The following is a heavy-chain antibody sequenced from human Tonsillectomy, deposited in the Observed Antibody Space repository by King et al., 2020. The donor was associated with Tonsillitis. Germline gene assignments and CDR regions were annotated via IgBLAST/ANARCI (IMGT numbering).Heavy chain of an antibody. V-gene: IGHV4-30-4*01. CDR1: GGSISSGDYY. CDR2: IYYSGSP. CDR3: ASNGGNRNWFDP. J-gene: IGHJ5*02. Sequence: HVQLQESGPGLVKPSQTLSLTCTASGGSISSGDYYWSWIRQPPGKGLEWIGYIYYSGSPYYNPSLKSRVTISVDTSKNQFSLKLSSVTAADTAVYYCASNGGNRNWFDPWGQGTLVTVSS. D-gene: IGHD4-23*01.